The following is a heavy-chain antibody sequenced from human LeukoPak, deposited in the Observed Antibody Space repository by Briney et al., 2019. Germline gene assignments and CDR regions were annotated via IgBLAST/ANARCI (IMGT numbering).Heavy chain of an antibody. CDR3: ARVVVRDANNYKDY. CDR1: GYTFTSYG. J-gene: IGHJ4*02. V-gene: IGHV1-18*01. D-gene: IGHD5-24*01. Sequence: ASVKVSCKASGYTFTSYGISWVRQAPGQGLEWMGRISAYNGNTNYAQKLQGRVTMTTDTSTSTAYMELRSLRSDDTAVYYCARVVVRDANNYKDYWGQGTLVTVSS. CDR2: ISAYNGNT.